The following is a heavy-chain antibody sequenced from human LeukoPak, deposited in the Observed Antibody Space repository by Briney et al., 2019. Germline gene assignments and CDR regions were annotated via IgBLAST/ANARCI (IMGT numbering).Heavy chain of an antibody. D-gene: IGHD3-3*01. Sequence: GGSLRISCAASGFTFSDYYMSWIRQAPGKGLEWVSYISSSGSTIYYADSVKGRFTISRDNAKNSLYLQMNSLRAEDTAVYYCARAIFFKEGTYYDFWSGQLNWFDPWGQGTLVTVSS. CDR1: GFTFSDYY. J-gene: IGHJ5*02. V-gene: IGHV3-11*01. CDR2: ISSSGSTI. CDR3: ARAIFFKEGTYYDFWSGQLNWFDP.